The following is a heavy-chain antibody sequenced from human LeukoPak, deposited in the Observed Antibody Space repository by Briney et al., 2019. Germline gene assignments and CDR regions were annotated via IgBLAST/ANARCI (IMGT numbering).Heavy chain of an antibody. CDR2: ISTSGSYI. CDR1: EFTFSSYF. CDR3: ARWGDYYDSSGYYPY. Sequence: GGSLRPSCAASEFTFSSYFMNWVRQTPGKGLEWVSSISTSGSYIYYADSVRGRFTISRDNAKNSLYLQMNGLRAEDTAVYYCARWGDYYDSSGYYPYWGQGTLVTVSS. D-gene: IGHD3-22*01. J-gene: IGHJ4*02. V-gene: IGHV3-21*01.